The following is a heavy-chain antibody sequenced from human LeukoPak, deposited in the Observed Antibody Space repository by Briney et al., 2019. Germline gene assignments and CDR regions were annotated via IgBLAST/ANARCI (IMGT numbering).Heavy chain of an antibody. Sequence: GGSLRLSCAASGFIFDDYGMSWVRQAPGKGLEWVSGINWNGGSTGYADSVKGRFTISRDNAKNSLYLQMNSLRAEDTALYYCARVSGILTGHASDYWGQGTLVTVSS. J-gene: IGHJ4*02. D-gene: IGHD3-9*01. CDR2: INWNGGST. V-gene: IGHV3-20*04. CDR3: ARVSGILTGHASDY. CDR1: GFIFDDYG.